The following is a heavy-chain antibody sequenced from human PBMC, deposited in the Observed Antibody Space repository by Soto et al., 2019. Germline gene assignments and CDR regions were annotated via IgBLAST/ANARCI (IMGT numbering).Heavy chain of an antibody. Sequence: EVQLLESGGGLVQPGGSLRLSCAASGFTFSSYAMSWVRQAPGKGLEWVSVISGSGGSTYYADSVKGRFTISRDNSKNTLYLQMNSLRAEDTAVYYCAESGYSYGRFDYWGQGPLVTVSS. D-gene: IGHD5-18*01. V-gene: IGHV3-23*01. CDR3: AESGYSYGRFDY. CDR2: ISGSGGST. J-gene: IGHJ4*02. CDR1: GFTFSSYA.